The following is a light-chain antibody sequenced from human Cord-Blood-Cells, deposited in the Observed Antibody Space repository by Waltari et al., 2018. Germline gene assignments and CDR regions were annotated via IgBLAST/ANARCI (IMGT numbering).Light chain of an antibody. CDR1: QSISSY. V-gene: IGKV1-39*01. CDR2: AAS. CDR3: HQSYSTPPWT. J-gene: IGKJ1*01. Sequence: DIQMTQSPSSPSASVGDRVTITCRASQSISSYLNWYQQKPGKAPKLLIYAASSLQSGVPSRFSGGGSGTDFTLTISSLQPEDFATYYCHQSYSTPPWTFGQGTKVEIK.